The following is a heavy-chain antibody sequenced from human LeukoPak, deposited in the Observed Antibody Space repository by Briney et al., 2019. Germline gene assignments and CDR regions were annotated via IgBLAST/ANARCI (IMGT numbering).Heavy chain of an antibody. D-gene: IGHD1-7*01. Sequence: SQTLSLICAISGDNLSRDGVAWNWVRQSQSRGLEWLVRTYYSSNHWYNDYAISVKHRITINAHTSNNRFSLQLISVTSEDTAVYYGARDRNYNVDYWGQGTLVTVPS. CDR2: TYYSSNHWYN. CDR1: GDNLSRDGVA. J-gene: IGHJ4*02. CDR3: ARDRNYNVDY. V-gene: IGHV6-1*01.